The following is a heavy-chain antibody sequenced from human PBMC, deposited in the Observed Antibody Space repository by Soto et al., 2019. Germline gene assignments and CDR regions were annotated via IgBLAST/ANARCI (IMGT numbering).Heavy chain of an antibody. CDR1: GYTFTSYP. D-gene: IGHD3-22*01. J-gene: IGHJ4*02. Sequence: QVQLVQSGAEVKKPGASVTVSCKASGYTFTSYPIHWVRQAPGQRLEWMGRLNVGNGATDYSQRFQGRLTITRDTSASTAYMELTSLSSEDTAVYYCANTYYYDSSGYYSYFDYWGQGTLVTVSS. CDR2: LNVGNGAT. V-gene: IGHV1-3*01. CDR3: ANTYYYDSSGYYSYFDY.